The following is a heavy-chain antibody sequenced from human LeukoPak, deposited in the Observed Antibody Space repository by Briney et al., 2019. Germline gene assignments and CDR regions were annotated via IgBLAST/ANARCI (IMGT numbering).Heavy chain of an antibody. CDR2: INHNGNVN. CDR3: ARGGGLDV. V-gene: IGHV3-7*03. D-gene: IGHD3-16*01. Sequence: GGSLRLSCAASGFTVSSNYMSWVRQAPGKGLEWVASINHNGNVNYYVDSMKGRFTISRDNAKNSLYLQMSNLRAEDTAVYFCARGGGLDVWGQGATVTVSS. J-gene: IGHJ6*02. CDR1: GFTVSSNY.